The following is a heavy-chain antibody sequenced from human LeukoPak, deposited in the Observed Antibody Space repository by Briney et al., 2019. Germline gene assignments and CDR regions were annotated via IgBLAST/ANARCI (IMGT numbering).Heavy chain of an antibody. J-gene: IGHJ4*02. Sequence: GGSLRLSCAASGFTFSSYGMSWVRQAPGKGLEWVSSISGSGGSTYYADSVKGRFTISRDNSKNTLYLQMNSLRAEDTAVYYCARGGYYGSGSYLNWGQGTLVTVSS. CDR1: GFTFSSYG. V-gene: IGHV3-23*01. CDR2: ISGSGGST. CDR3: ARGGYYGSGSYLN. D-gene: IGHD3-10*01.